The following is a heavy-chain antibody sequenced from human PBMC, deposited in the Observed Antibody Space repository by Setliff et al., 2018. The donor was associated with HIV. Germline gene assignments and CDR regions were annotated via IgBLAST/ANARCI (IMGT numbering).Heavy chain of an antibody. CDR3: ARQLSNALDF. D-gene: IGHD1-1*01. J-gene: IGHJ4*02. Sequence: ASVKVSCKASGYTFTGYHMHWVRQAPGQGLEWMGWINPNSGATNYAQKFQGRVTITTDESTSTAYMELSSLRSEDTAVYYCARQLSNALDFWGQGTLVTVSS. CDR1: GYTFTGYH. CDR2: INPNSGAT. V-gene: IGHV1-2*02.